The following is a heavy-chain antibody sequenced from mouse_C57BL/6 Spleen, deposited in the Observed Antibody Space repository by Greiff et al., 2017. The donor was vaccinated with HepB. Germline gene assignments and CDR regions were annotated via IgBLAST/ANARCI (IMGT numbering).Heavy chain of an antibody. CDR3: ARGTYYFDY. CDR1: GFTFSDYY. D-gene: IGHD3-3*01. V-gene: IGHV5-12*01. J-gene: IGHJ2*01. CDR2: ISNGGGST. Sequence: EVKLVESGGGLVQPGGSLKLSCAASGFTFSDYYMYWVRQTPEKRLEWVAYISNGGGSTYYPDTVKGRFTISRDNAKNTLYLQMSRLKSEDTAMYYCARGTYYFDYWGQGTTLTVSS.